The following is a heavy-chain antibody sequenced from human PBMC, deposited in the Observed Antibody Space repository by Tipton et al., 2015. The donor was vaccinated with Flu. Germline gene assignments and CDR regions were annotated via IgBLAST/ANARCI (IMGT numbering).Heavy chain of an antibody. Sequence: SLRLSCAASGFIFSSYEMTWVRQAPGKGLEWVSYISSSGSSIYYADSVKGRFTISRDNAENSLYLQMNSLRAEDTAVYFCATQGRRSRPGYWGQGTLVIVSS. CDR2: ISSSGSSI. CDR3: ATQGRRSRPGY. D-gene: IGHD1-26*01. J-gene: IGHJ4*02. V-gene: IGHV3-48*03. CDR1: GFIFSSYE.